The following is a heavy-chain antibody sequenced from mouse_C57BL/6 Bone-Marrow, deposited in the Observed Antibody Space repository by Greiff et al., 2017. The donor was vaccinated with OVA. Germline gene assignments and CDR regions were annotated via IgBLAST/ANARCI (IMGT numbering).Heavy chain of an antibody. D-gene: IGHD2-2*01. Sequence: VQLQQSGPVLVKPGPSVKISCKASGFTFTDYYMHWVKQSHGKSLEWIGLVNPNNGGTSYNQKFKGKATLTVDTSSSTAYMELDSLTSEDSAVYYCASGWLRTAYYFDYGGQGTTLTVSS. V-gene: IGHV1-36*01. CDR3: ASGWLRTAYYFDY. CDR1: GFTFTDYY. J-gene: IGHJ2*01. CDR2: VNPNNGGT.